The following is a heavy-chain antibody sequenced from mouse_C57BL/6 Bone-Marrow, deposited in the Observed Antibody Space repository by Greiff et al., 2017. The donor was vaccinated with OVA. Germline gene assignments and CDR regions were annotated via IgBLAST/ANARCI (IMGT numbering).Heavy chain of an antibody. CDR3: ASDYGSSYWYFDV. Sequence: VKVVESGPELVKPGASVKISCKASGYAFSSSWMNWVKQRPGKGLEWIGRIYPGDGDTNYNGKFKGKATLTADKSSSTAYMQLSSLTSEDSAVYFCASDYGSSYWYFDVWGTGTTVTVSS. V-gene: IGHV1-82*01. CDR1: GYAFSSSW. CDR2: IYPGDGDT. J-gene: IGHJ1*03. D-gene: IGHD1-1*01.